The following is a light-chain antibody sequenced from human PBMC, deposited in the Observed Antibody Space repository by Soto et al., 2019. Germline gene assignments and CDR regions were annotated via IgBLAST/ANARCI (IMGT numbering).Light chain of an antibody. CDR3: QQRSNWPLT. CDR2: DAS. CDR1: QSVVNY. J-gene: IGKJ4*01. V-gene: IGKV3-11*01. Sequence: EIVLTQSPVTLSLSPGERATLSCRASQSVVNYLAWYQQKPGQAPRLLIYDASKRATGIPARFSGSGYGTDFTLTISNLEPEDFAIYYCQQRSNWPLTFGGGTKVEIK.